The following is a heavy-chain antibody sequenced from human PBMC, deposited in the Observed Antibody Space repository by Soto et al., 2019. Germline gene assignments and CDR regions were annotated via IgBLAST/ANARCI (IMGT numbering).Heavy chain of an antibody. V-gene: IGHV3-15*01. J-gene: IGHJ6*02. CDR2: IKSKTDGGTT. Sequence: PGGSLRLSCAASGFTFSNAWMSWVRQAPGKGLEWVGRIKSKTDGGTTDYAAPVKGRFTISRDDSKNTLYLQMNSLKTEDTAVYYCTSYPPGGYSYGHYYYYYGMDVWGQGTTVTVSS. CDR1: GFTFSNAW. D-gene: IGHD5-18*01. CDR3: TSYPPGGYSYGHYYYYYGMDV.